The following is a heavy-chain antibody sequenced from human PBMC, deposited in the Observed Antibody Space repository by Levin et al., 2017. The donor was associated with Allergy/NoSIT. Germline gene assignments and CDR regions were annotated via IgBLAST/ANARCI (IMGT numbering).Heavy chain of an antibody. Sequence: LRLSCAISGASLSTNGVAWNWIRQSPSRGLEWLGRTYYRSKWYNDYAPSVKSRITINPDTSKSQFSLQLNSEIPEDTAVYYCARGRNNAFDIWGQGTIVTVSS. CDR1: GASLSTNGVA. V-gene: IGHV6-1*01. CDR2: TYYRSKWYN. J-gene: IGHJ3*02. D-gene: IGHD1-14*01. CDR3: ARGRNNAFDI.